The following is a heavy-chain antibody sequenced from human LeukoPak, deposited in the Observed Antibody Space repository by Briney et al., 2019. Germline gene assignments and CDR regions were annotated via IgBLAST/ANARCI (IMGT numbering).Heavy chain of an antibody. CDR1: GGSISSGGYY. CDR2: IYYSGST. D-gene: IGHD3-3*01. CDR3: ARVYYDFWSGYPSNWFDP. Sequence: SETLSLTCTVSGGSISSGGYYWSWIRQHPGKGLEWIGYIYYSGSTYYNPSLKSRVTISVDTSKNQFSLKLSSVTAADTAVYYCARVYYDFWSGYPSNWFDPWGQGTLVTVSS. J-gene: IGHJ5*02. V-gene: IGHV4-31*03.